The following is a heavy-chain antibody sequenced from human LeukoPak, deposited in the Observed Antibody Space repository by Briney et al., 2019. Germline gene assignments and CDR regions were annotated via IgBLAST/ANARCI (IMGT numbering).Heavy chain of an antibody. CDR2: INPNRGGT. V-gene: IGHV1-2*02. CDR3: ARDKFSSSLTPDY. CDR1: GYTFIAYY. D-gene: IGHD6-13*01. J-gene: IGHJ4*02. Sequence: AAVKASSKSSGYTFIAYYIHWERQPPGQGLQWMGCINPNRGGTNCAQKFQGRVTVTRDTSIGTAYMDLSRLKSDDTAVYYCARDKFSSSLTPDYWGQGTLVTVSS.